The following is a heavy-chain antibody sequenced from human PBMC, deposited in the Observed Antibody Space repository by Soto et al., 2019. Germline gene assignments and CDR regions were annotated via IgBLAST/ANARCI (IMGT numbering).Heavy chain of an antibody. CDR1: GYTFTSYA. CDR2: INAGNGNT. D-gene: IGHD1-26*01. CDR3: ASNIVGATRNL. J-gene: IGHJ4*02. Sequence: QVQLVQSGAEVKKPGASVKVSCKASGYTFTSYAMHWVRQAPGQRLEWMGWINAGNGNTKYSQKFQGRVTITRDTSASTAHIELSSLRSEDTAVYYCASNIVGATRNLWGQGTLVTVSS. V-gene: IGHV1-3*01.